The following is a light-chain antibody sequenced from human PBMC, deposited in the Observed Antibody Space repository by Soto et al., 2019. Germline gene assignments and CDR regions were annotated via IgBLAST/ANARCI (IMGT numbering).Light chain of an antibody. Sequence: DIQMTQSPSSLSASVGDRVTITCQASQDISNYLNWYQQKPGKAPKLLIYDASNLETGVPSRFSGRGSGTDFTFTISSLQPEDIATYYCQQYENLPTFGQGTRLEIK. J-gene: IGKJ5*01. CDR3: QQYENLPT. CDR1: QDISNY. CDR2: DAS. V-gene: IGKV1-33*01.